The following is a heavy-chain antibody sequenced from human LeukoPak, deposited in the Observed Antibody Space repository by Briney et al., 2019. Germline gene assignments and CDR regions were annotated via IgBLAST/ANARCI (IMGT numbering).Heavy chain of an antibody. Sequence: GGSLRPSCSASGFTFGSYVLSWVRQAPGKGLGWFSAISGRGESIYYPDSVKGRFPISRDNSNATLYLQLNSLTAEDTAVYYCAKDPRGGYSGSWYFDYWGQGTLVTVSS. V-gene: IGHV3-23*01. D-gene: IGHD5-12*01. J-gene: IGHJ4*02. CDR1: GFTFGSYV. CDR3: AKDPRGGYSGSWYFDY. CDR2: ISGRGESI.